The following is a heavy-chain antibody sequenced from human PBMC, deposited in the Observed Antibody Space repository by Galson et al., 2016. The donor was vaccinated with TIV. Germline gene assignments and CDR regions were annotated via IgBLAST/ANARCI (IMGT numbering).Heavy chain of an antibody. CDR3: ARDLTYYDGRFYYDTFDI. CDR2: IRKDASII. D-gene: IGHD3-22*01. V-gene: IGHV3-7*01. CDR1: GFSINNDW. J-gene: IGHJ3*02. Sequence: SLRLSCAASGFSINNDWMTWVRQPPGKGLEWVANIRKDASIINYVDSVRGRFIISRDNAKNSLYLRMNSLRAEDTAVYYCARDLTYYDGRFYYDTFDIWGQGTMVAVSS.